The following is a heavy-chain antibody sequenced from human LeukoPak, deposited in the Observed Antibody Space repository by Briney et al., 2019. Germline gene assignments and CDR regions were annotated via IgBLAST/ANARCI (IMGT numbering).Heavy chain of an antibody. J-gene: IGHJ4*02. CDR2: ISYDGSNK. CDR1: GLTFSSYA. D-gene: IGHD6-6*01. V-gene: IGHV3-30*01. Sequence: GGSLRLSYAASGLTFSSYAMHSVRQAPGKGLEWVAVISYDGSNKYYADSVKGRFTISRDNSKNTLYLQMNSLRAEDSAVYYCARISSSPIDYWGQGTLVTVSS. CDR3: ARISSSPIDY.